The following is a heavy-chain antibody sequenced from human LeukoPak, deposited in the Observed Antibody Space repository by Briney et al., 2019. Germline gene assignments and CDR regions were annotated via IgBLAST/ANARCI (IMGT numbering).Heavy chain of an antibody. CDR3: ASLYGSSSRPADY. D-gene: IGHD3-10*01. CDR2: INPNSGGT. J-gene: IGHJ4*02. V-gene: IGHV1-2*02. CDR1: GYTFTGYY. Sequence: ASVKVSCKASGYTFTGYYMHWVRQAPGQGLEWMGWINPNSGGTNYAQKFQGRVTMTRDTSISTAYMELSRLRSDDTAVYYCASLYGSSSRPADYWGQGTLVTVSS.